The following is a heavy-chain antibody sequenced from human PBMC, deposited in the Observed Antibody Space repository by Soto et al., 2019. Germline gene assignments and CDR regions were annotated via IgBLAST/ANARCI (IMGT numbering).Heavy chain of an antibody. CDR3: KRDVVASSPPGADY. Sequence: EVQLLGSGGGLVRPGGSLRLSCAASGFTFSIFPMSWVRQAPGKGLEWVAAIKAGGGDTYYADSVKGRFTISRDNSENILYLQMNSLTVEDTAMYYCKRDVVASSPPGADYWGQGTLVTVSS. D-gene: IGHD5-12*01. CDR2: IKAGGGDT. V-gene: IGHV3-23*01. CDR1: GFTFSIFP. J-gene: IGHJ4*02.